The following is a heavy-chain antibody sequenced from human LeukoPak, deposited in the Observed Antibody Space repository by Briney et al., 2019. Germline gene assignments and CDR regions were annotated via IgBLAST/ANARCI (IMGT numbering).Heavy chain of an antibody. CDR3: ARVKVVVTQRWFDP. J-gene: IGHJ5*02. CDR2: INWNGGST. V-gene: IGHV3-20*04. CDR1: GFTFDDYG. D-gene: IGHD3-22*01. Sequence: GGSLRLSCAASGFTFDDYGMSWVRQAPGKGLEWVSGINWNGGSTGYADSVKGRFTISRDNAKNSLYLQMSSLRAEDTALYYCARVKVVVTQRWFDPWGQGTLVTVSS.